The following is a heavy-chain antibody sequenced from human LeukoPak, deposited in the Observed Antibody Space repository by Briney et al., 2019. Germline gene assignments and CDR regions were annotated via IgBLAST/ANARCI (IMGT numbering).Heavy chain of an antibody. CDR3: ARPAAGYSSGWNRHEELTALFDI. V-gene: IGHV4-61*02. J-gene: IGHJ3*02. CDR1: GGSISSGSYY. Sequence: PSQTLSLTCTVSGGSISSGSYYWSWIRQPAGKGLEWIGRIYTSGSTNYNPSLKSRVTISVDTSKNQFSLKLSSVTAADTAVYYCARPAAGYSSGWNRHEELTALFDIWGQGTMVTVSS. D-gene: IGHD6-19*01. CDR2: IYTSGST.